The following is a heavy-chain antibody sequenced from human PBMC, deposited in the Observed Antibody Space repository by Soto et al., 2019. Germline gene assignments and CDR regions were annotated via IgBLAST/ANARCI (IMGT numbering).Heavy chain of an antibody. CDR2: ISYDGSNK. CDR1: GFTFSSYG. V-gene: IGHV3-30*18. CDR3: AKTFLDYGDPAGIDY. Sequence: QVQLVESGGVVQPGRSLRLSCAASGFTFSSYGMHWVRQAPGKGLEWVAVISYDGSNKYYVDSVKGRFTISRDNSKNTLYLQMNSLRAEDTAVYYCAKTFLDYGDPAGIDYWGQGTLVTVSS. D-gene: IGHD4-17*01. J-gene: IGHJ4*02.